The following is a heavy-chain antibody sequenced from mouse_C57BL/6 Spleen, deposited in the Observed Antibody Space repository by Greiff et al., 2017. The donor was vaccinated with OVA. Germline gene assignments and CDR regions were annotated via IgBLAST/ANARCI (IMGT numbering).Heavy chain of an antibody. CDR2: IDPSDSYT. CDR3: ARSHYSNRDY. D-gene: IGHD2-5*01. Sequence: VQLQQPGAELVKPGASVKLSCKASGYTFTSYWMQWVKQRPGQGLEWIGEIDPSDSYTNYNQKFKGKATLTVDTSSSTAYMQLSSLTSEDSAVYYCARSHYSNRDYWGQGTSVTVSS. CDR1: GYTFTSYW. V-gene: IGHV1-50*01. J-gene: IGHJ4*01.